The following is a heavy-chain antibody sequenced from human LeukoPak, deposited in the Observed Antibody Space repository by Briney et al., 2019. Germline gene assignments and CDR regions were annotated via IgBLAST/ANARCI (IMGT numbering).Heavy chain of an antibody. V-gene: IGHV3-53*01. J-gene: IGHJ5*02. CDR3: AKGADSSSFFT. CDR2: IYSGGST. Sequence: GGSLRLSCAASGFTVSDNFMSWVRQAPGKGLEWVSVIYSGGSTYYADSVKGRFTISRDNSKNTLYLQMNSLRAEDTAVYYCAKGADSSSFFTWGQGTLVTVSS. CDR1: GFTVSDNF. D-gene: IGHD6-13*01.